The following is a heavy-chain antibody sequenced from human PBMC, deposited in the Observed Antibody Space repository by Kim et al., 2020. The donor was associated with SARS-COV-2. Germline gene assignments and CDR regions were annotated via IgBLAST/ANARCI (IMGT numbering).Heavy chain of an antibody. CDR3: ARSRIAAAGSLVY. Sequence: ADSVKGRFTISRDNSKNPLYLQMNSLRAEDTAVYYCARSRIAAAGSLVYWGQVTLVTVSS. D-gene: IGHD6-13*01. V-gene: IGHV3-33*01. J-gene: IGHJ4*02.